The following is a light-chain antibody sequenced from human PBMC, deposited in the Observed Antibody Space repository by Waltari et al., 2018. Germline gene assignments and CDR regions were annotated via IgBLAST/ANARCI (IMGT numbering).Light chain of an antibody. CDR2: GDA. J-gene: IGKJ2*01. V-gene: IGKV3-20*01. CDR3: QQYGSSPPYT. Sequence: EIVLTQSPGTLSLSPGERATLSCRASQSVNSNYLAWYQRKPGQAPRPLIYGDARRATGIPDRFSGSGSGTDFIFTISRLEPEDFAVYYCQQYGSSPPYTFGQGTKLEIK. CDR1: QSVNSNY.